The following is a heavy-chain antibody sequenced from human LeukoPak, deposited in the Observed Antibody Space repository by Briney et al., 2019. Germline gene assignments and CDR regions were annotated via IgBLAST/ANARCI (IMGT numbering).Heavy chain of an antibody. V-gene: IGHV4-59*01. CDR2: IYYSGST. CDR1: GGSISSYY. D-gene: IGHD1-26*01. Sequence: PSETLSLTCTVSGGSISSYYWSWIRQPPGKGLEWIGYIYYSGSTNYNPSLKSRVTISVDTSKNQFSLKLSSVTAADTAVYYCARLYSGRRLDYWGQGTLVTVSS. J-gene: IGHJ4*02. CDR3: ARLYSGRRLDY.